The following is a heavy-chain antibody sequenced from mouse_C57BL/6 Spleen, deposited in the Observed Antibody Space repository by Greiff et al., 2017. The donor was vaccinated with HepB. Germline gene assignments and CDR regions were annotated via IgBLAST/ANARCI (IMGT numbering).Heavy chain of an antibody. D-gene: IGHD3-2*02. J-gene: IGHJ4*01. V-gene: IGHV1-80*01. CDR3: ARVTAQAHYYAMDY. CDR2: IYPGDGDT. Sequence: QVQLQQSGAELVKPGASVKISCKASGYAFSSYWMNWVKQRPGKGLEWIGQIYPGDGDTNYNGKFKGKATLTADKSSSTAYMQLSSLTSEDSAVYFCARVTAQAHYYAMDYWGQGTSVTVSS. CDR1: GYAFSSYW.